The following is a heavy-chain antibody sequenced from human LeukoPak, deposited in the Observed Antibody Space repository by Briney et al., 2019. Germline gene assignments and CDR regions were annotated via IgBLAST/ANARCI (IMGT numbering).Heavy chain of an antibody. V-gene: IGHV3-30*18. J-gene: IGHJ4*02. Sequence: PGGSLRLSCAASGFSFSLYGMHWVRQAPGKGLEWVTIISYDGSDKYYADSVKGRFTISRDNSKNTLYLQMNSLRAEDTALYYCAKDLGMARGSRIDYWGQGTLVTVSS. D-gene: IGHD3-10*01. CDR1: GFSFSLYG. CDR3: AKDLGMARGSRIDY. CDR2: ISYDGSDK.